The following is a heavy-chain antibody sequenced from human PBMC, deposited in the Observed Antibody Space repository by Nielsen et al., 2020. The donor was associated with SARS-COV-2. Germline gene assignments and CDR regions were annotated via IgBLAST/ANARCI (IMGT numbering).Heavy chain of an antibody. Sequence: GGSLRLSCAASGFTFSDYYMSWIRQAPGKGLEWVSNISSSSTYTNYVDSVKGRFTISRDNAKNSLYLQMNSLRAEDTAVYYCVKEIAAASGPFDAFDIWGQGTMVTVSS. CDR3: VKEIAAASGPFDAFDI. CDR1: GFTFSDYY. D-gene: IGHD6-13*01. V-gene: IGHV3-11*06. CDR2: ISSSSTYT. J-gene: IGHJ3*02.